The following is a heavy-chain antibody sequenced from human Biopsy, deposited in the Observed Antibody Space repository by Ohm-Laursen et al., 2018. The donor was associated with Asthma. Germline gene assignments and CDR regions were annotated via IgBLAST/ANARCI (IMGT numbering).Heavy chain of an antibody. J-gene: IGHJ4*02. Sequence: QTLSLTCAISGDSVSSISATWNWIRPSTSRGLGRLGRTYYRSKWHNDYAVSVKSRMTINPDTCKNHFSLQLNSVTPEDTAWYYCARGTGFSNSCYCFHCWGPGTLVTVSS. D-gene: IGHD2-2*01. CDR2: TYYRSKWHN. V-gene: IGHV6-1*01. CDR1: GDSVSSISAT. CDR3: ARGTGFSNSCYCFHC.